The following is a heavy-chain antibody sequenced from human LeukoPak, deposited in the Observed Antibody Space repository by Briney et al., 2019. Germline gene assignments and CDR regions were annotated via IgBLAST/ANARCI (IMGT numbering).Heavy chain of an antibody. Sequence: GGSLRLSCAASGFTFSSYGMHCVRQAPGKGLEWVAVISYDGSNKYYADSVKGRFSISRDNSKNTLFLQMNRLRAEDTAVYYCARGPNWNEYRWFDPWGQGTLVTVSS. CDR2: ISYDGSNK. CDR1: GFTFSSYG. V-gene: IGHV3-30*03. D-gene: IGHD1-1*01. J-gene: IGHJ5*02. CDR3: ARGPNWNEYRWFDP.